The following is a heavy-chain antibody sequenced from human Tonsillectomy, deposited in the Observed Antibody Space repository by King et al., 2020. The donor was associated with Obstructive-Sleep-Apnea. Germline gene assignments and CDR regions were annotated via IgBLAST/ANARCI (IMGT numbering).Heavy chain of an antibody. D-gene: IGHD3-9*01. CDR1: GFTVSSNY. J-gene: IGHJ5*02. Sequence: VQLVESGGGLVQPGGSLRLSCASSGFTVSSNYMSWVRQAPGKGLEVGSVIYSGGTTYYADSVKGRFTISRDNSKNTLYLQMNSLSADDPAVYYCARGHYDVLTGYYSSPWGQGTLVTVSS. V-gene: IGHV3-66*01. CDR2: IYSGGTT. CDR3: ARGHYDVLTGYYSSP.